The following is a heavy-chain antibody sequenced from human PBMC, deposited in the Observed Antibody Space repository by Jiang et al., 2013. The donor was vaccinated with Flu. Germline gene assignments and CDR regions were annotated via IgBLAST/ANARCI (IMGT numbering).Heavy chain of an antibody. V-gene: IGHV7-4-1*02. D-gene: IGHD3-10*01. Sequence: GQGLEWMGWINTNTGNPTYAQGFTGRFVFSLDTSVSTAYLQISSLKAEDTAVYYCAREHPGSILDYWGQGTLVTVSS. CDR2: INTNTGNP. CDR3: AREHPGSILDY. J-gene: IGHJ4*02.